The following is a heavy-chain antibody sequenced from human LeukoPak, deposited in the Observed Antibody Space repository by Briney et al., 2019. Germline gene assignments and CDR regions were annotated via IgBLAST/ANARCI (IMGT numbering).Heavy chain of an antibody. Sequence: GGSLRLSCAASGFTVSSNYMSWVRQPPGKGLEWVSVIYSGGSTYYADSVKGRFTISRDNFKNTLYLQMNSLRADDTAVYYCATGVVRGSSDYWGQGTLVIVSS. D-gene: IGHD2-2*01. J-gene: IGHJ4*02. CDR1: GFTVSSNY. V-gene: IGHV3-53*01. CDR2: IYSGGST. CDR3: ATGVVRGSSDY.